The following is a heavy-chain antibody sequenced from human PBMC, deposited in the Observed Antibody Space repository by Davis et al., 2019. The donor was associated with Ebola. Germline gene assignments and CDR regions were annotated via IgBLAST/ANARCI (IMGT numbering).Heavy chain of an antibody. CDR2: WYN. J-gene: IGHJ6*04. Sequence: WYNDYAVSVKSRITINPDTSKNQFSLHLNSVTPGDTAVYYCARGWLRRGLDAWGEGTAVTVSS. D-gene: IGHD3-9*01. CDR3: ARGWLRRGLDA. V-gene: IGHV6-1*01.